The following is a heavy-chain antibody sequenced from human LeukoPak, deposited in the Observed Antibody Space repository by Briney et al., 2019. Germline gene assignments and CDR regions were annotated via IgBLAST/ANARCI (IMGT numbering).Heavy chain of an antibody. Sequence: SETLSLTCTVSGGSISSYYWSWIRQPPGKGLEWIGYIHYSGSTNYNSSLKSRVTISVDTSKNQFSLKLSSVTAADTAVYYCARRLAAAGRYYYYYYMDVWGKGTTVTISS. D-gene: IGHD6-13*01. CDR2: IHYSGST. CDR3: ARRLAAAGRYYYYYYMDV. J-gene: IGHJ6*03. V-gene: IGHV4-59*08. CDR1: GGSISSYY.